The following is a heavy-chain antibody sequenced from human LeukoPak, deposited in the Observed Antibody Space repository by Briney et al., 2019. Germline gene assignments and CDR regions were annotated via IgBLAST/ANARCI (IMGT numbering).Heavy chain of an antibody. J-gene: IGHJ4*02. CDR2: INHSGST. V-gene: IGHV4-34*01. CDR1: GGSFSGYY. Sequence: SETLSLTCAVYGGSFSGYYWSWIRQPPGKGLEWIGEINHSGSTNYNPSLKSRVTISVDTSKNQFSLKLSSVTAADTAVYYCARHGYYYDSSGYDYWGQGTLVTVSS. D-gene: IGHD3-22*01. CDR3: ARHGYYYDSSGYDY.